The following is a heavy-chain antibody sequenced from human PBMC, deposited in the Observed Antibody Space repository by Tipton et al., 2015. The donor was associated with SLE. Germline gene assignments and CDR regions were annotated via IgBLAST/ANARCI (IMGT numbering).Heavy chain of an antibody. J-gene: IGHJ4*02. CDR3: ARTPPVSAAAGRGYFDY. D-gene: IGHD6-13*01. Sequence: GLVKPSETLSLTCTVSGGSISSHYWSWIRQPPGKGLEWIGYIYYSGSTNYNPSLKSRVTISVDTSKNQFSLKLSSVTAADTAVYYCARTPPVSAAAGRGYFDYWGQGTLVTVSS. CDR1: GGSISSHY. CDR2: IYYSGST. V-gene: IGHV4-59*11.